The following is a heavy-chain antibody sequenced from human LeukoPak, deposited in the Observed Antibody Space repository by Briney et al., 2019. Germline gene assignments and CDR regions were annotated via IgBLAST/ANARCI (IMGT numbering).Heavy chain of an antibody. CDR1: GGSISSYY. Sequence: SETLSLTCTVSGGSISSYYWSWLRQPPGKGLEWIGYIYYSGSTNYNPSLKSRVTISVDTSKNQFSLKLSSVTAADTAVYYCARTGWVYSSGWYHFDYWGQGTLVTVSS. CDR2: IYYSGST. J-gene: IGHJ4*02. D-gene: IGHD6-19*01. CDR3: ARTGWVYSSGWYHFDY. V-gene: IGHV4-59*01.